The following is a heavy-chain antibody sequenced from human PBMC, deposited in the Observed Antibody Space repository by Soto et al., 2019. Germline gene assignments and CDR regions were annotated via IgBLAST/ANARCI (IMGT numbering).Heavy chain of an antibody. CDR3: ARVVSVDPGSDFGVVTRYYYFDY. CDR2: IYYSGST. J-gene: IGHJ4*02. D-gene: IGHD3-3*01. V-gene: IGHV4-59*01. CDR1: GGSISSYY. Sequence: SETLSLPCTVSGGSISSYYWSWIRQPPGKGLEWIGYIYYSGSTNYNPSLKSRVTISVDTSKNQFSLKLSSVTAADTAVYYCARVVSVDPGSDFGVVTRYYYFDYWGQGTLVTVSS.